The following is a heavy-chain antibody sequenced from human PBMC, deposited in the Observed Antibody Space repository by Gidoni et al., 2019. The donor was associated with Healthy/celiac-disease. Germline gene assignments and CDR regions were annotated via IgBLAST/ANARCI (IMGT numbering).Heavy chain of an antibody. CDR3: ARGSGYGDFYGMDV. V-gene: IGHV3-21*01. Sequence: EVQLVESGGGLVKPGGSLRLSCAASGFTFSSYSMNWVRQAPGEGLEWVSSISSSSSYIYYADSVKGRFTISRDNAKNSLYLQMNSLRAEDTAVYYCARGSGYGDFYGMDVWGQGTTVTVSS. CDR1: GFTFSSYS. J-gene: IGHJ6*02. D-gene: IGHD4-17*01. CDR2: ISSSSSYI.